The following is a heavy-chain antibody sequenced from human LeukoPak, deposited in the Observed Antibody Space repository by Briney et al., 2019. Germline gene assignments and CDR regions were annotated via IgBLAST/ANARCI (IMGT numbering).Heavy chain of an antibody. D-gene: IGHD3-9*01. V-gene: IGHV3-21*01. CDR1: GFTFSSYS. J-gene: IGHJ4*02. CDR2: ISSSSSYI. Sequence: GGSLRLSCAASGFTFSSYSMNWVRQAPGKGLEWVSSISSSSSYIYYADSAKGRFTISRDNAKNSLYLQMNSLRAEDTAVYYCARGWTSVLRYFDWSHFDYWGQGTLVTVSS. CDR3: ARGWTSVLRYFDWSHFDY.